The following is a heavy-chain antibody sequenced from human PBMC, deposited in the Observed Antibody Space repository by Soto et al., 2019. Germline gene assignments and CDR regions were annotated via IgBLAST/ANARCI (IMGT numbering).Heavy chain of an antibody. CDR1: GGSISSGGYS. D-gene: IGHD5-12*01. J-gene: IGHJ4*02. Sequence: SETLSLTCAVSGGSISSGGYSWSWIRQPPGKGLEWIGYIYHSGSTYYNPSLRSRVTISVDRSKNQFSLKLSSVTAADTAVYYCAAGGGLPRYYWGQGTLVTVSS. CDR2: IYHSGST. CDR3: AAGGGLPRYY. V-gene: IGHV4-30-2*01.